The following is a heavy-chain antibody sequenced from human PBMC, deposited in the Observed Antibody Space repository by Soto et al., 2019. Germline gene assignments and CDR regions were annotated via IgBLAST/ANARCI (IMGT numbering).Heavy chain of an antibody. CDR3: EAEMTFGKLSVV. J-gene: IGHJ6*02. CDR1: GGTFSSYF. Sequence: SVKVSCKASGGTFSSYFISWVRQAPGQGLEWMGGIFPKFGTTYSAQKLQDRLTITADESTSTVYMQLSSLRLDDTAVYYCEAEMTFGKLSVVWGQGTTVPVSS. D-gene: IGHD3-16*02. CDR2: IFPKFGTT. V-gene: IGHV1-69*13.